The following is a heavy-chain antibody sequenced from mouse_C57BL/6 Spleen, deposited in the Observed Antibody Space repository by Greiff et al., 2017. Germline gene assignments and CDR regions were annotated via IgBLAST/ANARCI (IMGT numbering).Heavy chain of an antibody. CDR2: IWSGGST. CDR1: GFSLTSYG. Sequence: VQLQQSGPGLVQPSQSLSITCTVSGFSLTSYGVHWVRQSPGKGLEWLGVIWSGGSTDYNAAFISRLSISKDNSKSQVFFKMNSLQADDTAIYYCARMGDGDYVAYWGQGTLVTVSA. J-gene: IGHJ3*01. CDR3: ARMGDGDYVAY. D-gene: IGHD2-13*01. V-gene: IGHV2-2*01.